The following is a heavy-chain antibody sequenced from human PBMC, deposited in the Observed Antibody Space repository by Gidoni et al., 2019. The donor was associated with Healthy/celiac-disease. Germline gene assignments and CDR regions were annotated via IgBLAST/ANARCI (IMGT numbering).Heavy chain of an antibody. Sequence: QITLKESGPTLVKPTQTLTLTCTFSGFSLSTSGVGVGWIRQPPGKALEWLALIYWNDDKRYSPSLKSRLTITKDTSKNQVVLTMTNMDPVDTATYYCAHSVVALNYDYVWGSYRYSYYGYWGQGTLVTVSS. CDR2: IYWNDDK. D-gene: IGHD3-16*02. J-gene: IGHJ4*02. CDR3: AHSVVALNYDYVWGSYRYSYYGY. CDR1: GFSLSTSGVG. V-gene: IGHV2-5*01.